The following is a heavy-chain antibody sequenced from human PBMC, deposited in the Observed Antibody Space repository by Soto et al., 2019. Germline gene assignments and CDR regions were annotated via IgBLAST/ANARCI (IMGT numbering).Heavy chain of an antibody. CDR3: ARMEYQLPRGRCFDY. J-gene: IGHJ4*02. Sequence: SQTLSLTCTVSGGSISSGGYYWSWIRQHPGKGLEWIGYIYYSGSTYYNPSLKSRVTISVDTSKNQFSLKLSSVTAADTAVYYCARMEYQLPRGRCFDYWGQGTLVTVSS. CDR2: IYYSGST. V-gene: IGHV4-31*03. D-gene: IGHD2-2*01. CDR1: GGSISSGGYY.